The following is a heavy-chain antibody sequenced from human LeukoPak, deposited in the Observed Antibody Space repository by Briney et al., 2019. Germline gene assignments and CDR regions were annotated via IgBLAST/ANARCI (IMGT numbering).Heavy chain of an antibody. Sequence: ASVKVSCKASGYTFTSHYMHWVRQAPGQGLEWMGWINPNSGGTNYAQKFQGRVTMTRDTSISTAYMELSRLRSDDTAVYYCARAEAVAGTDFYYWGQGTLVTVSS. CDR2: INPNSGGT. CDR3: ARAEAVAGTDFYY. V-gene: IGHV1-2*02. D-gene: IGHD6-19*01. CDR1: GYTFTSHY. J-gene: IGHJ4*02.